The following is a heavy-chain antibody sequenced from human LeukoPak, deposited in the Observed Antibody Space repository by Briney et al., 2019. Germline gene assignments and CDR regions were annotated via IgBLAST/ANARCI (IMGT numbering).Heavy chain of an antibody. Sequence: SETLSLTCVVYGGSFSGYYWSYIRQPPGKGLEWIGEINHSGSTNYNPSLKSRVTISVDTSKNQFSLKLSSVTPADTAVYYCARHSGRRRDGYNLPLVGVLFFDYWGQGTLVTVSS. J-gene: IGHJ4*02. CDR1: GGSFSGYY. CDR2: INHSGST. V-gene: IGHV4-34*01. D-gene: IGHD5-24*01. CDR3: ARHSGRRRDGYNLPLVGVLFFDY.